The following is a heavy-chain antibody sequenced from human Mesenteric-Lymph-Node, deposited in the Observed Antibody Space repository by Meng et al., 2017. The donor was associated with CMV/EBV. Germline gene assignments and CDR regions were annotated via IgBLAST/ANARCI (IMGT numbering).Heavy chain of an antibody. J-gene: IGHJ4*02. CDR3: ARDTGWWELLGIPDY. V-gene: IGHV3-30*04. CDR1: GFTFSSYA. Sequence: GESLKTSCAASGFTFSSYAMHWVRQAPGKGLEWVAVISYDGSNKYYADSVKGRFTISRDNSKNTLYLQMNSLRAEDTAVYYCARDTGWWELLGIPDYWGQGTLVTVSS. CDR2: ISYDGSNK. D-gene: IGHD1-26*01.